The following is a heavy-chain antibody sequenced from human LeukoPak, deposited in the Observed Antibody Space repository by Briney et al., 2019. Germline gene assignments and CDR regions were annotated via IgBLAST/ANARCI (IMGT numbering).Heavy chain of an antibody. CDR2: IKQDGSQR. Sequence: GGSLRLSCTASGFTFSDYWMTWVRQAPGKGPEWVANIKQDGSQRYYVDSVRGRFTIPRDNAKNSLFLQMNGLRAEDTAVYYCARRGGSSSRRSPIGYWGQGTLVTVSS. D-gene: IGHD6-6*01. CDR1: GFTFSDYW. J-gene: IGHJ4*02. V-gene: IGHV3-7*01. CDR3: ARRGGSSSRRSPIGY.